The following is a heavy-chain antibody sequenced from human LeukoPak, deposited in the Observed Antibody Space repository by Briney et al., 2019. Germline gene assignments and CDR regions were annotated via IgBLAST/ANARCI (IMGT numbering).Heavy chain of an antibody. CDR3: AREQGYDILTGYYAPFDY. J-gene: IGHJ4*02. CDR1: GGSINSGSYY. V-gene: IGHV4-61*02. CDR2: IYRSGRT. Sequence: SSETLSLTCTVSGGSINSGSYYWSWIRQPAGKGLEWIGRIYRSGRTNYNPSLKSRVTISVDTSKNQFSLKLSSVTAADTAVYYCAREQGYDILTGYYAPFDYWGQGTLVTVSS. D-gene: IGHD3-9*01.